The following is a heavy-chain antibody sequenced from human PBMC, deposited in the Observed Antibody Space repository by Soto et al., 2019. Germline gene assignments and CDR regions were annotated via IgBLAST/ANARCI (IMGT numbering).Heavy chain of an antibody. CDR1: GYTFTSYA. CDR3: ARDARQVWCLYCSGGSCPSYFDY. D-gene: IGHD2-15*01. J-gene: IGHJ4*02. CDR2: INAGNGNT. V-gene: IGHV1-3*01. Sequence: ASVKVSCKASGYTFTSYAMHWVRQAPGQRLEWMGWINAGNGNTKYSQKFQGRVTITRDTSASTAYMELSSLRSEDTAVYYCARDARQVWCLYCSGGSCPSYFDYWGQGALVTVSS.